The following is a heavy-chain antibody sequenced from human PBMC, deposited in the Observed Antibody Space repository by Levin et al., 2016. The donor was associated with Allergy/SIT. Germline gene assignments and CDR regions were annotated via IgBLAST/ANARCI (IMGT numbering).Heavy chain of an antibody. Sequence: SQTLSLTCAVYGGSFSGYYWNWIRQPPGKELEWIGEINHSGSTNYNPSLKSRVTISVDTSKNQFSLKLSSVTAADTAVYYCARDGGRGPNYWGQGTLVTVSS. V-gene: IGHV4-34*01. CDR3: ARDGGRGPNY. J-gene: IGHJ4*02. CDR2: INHSGST. CDR1: GGSFSGYY. D-gene: IGHD3-16*01.